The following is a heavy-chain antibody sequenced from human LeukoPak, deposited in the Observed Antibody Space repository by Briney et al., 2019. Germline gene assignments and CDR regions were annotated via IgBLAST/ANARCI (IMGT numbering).Heavy chain of an antibody. Sequence: PSETLSLTCAVYGGSFGGYYWSWIRQPPGKGLEWIGEINHSGSTNYNPSLKSRVTISVDTSKNQFSLKLSSVTAADTAVYYCARGRKYSSSWYAYWGQGTLVTVSS. V-gene: IGHV4-34*01. D-gene: IGHD6-13*01. CDR2: INHSGST. CDR1: GGSFGGYY. CDR3: ARGRKYSSSWYAY. J-gene: IGHJ4*02.